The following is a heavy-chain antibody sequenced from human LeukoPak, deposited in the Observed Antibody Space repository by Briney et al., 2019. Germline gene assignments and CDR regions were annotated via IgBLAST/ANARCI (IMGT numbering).Heavy chain of an antibody. J-gene: IGHJ4*02. D-gene: IGHD4-17*01. CDR2: IWYDGSNK. Sequence: GRSLRLSCAASGFIFSSYGMHWVRQAPGKGLEWVAVIWYDGSNKYYADSVKGRFTISRDNSENRLYLQMNSLRAEDTAVYYCAKDRGDYGYVDSFFGYWGQGTLVTVSS. CDR1: GFIFSSYG. CDR3: AKDRGDYGYVDSFFGY. V-gene: IGHV3-33*06.